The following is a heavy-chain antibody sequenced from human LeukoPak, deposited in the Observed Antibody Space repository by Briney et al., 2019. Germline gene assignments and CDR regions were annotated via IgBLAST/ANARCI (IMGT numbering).Heavy chain of an antibody. Sequence: GGSLRLSCAAAALTFTTDPMHWVSQTPSKWLEWLGVLSYDGTDWYYADSVRGRFSISRDNSKKTLYLQMNSLTREDTAVYYSARGTPAVAGIYFCGLGTLVTVSS. V-gene: IGHV3-30*04. CDR3: ARGTPAVAGIYF. CDR1: ALTFTTDP. J-gene: IGHJ4*02. D-gene: IGHD6-19*01. CDR2: LSYDGTDW.